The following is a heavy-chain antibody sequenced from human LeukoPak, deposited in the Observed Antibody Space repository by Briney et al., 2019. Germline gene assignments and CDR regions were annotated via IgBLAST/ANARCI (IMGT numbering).Heavy chain of an antibody. CDR1: GYTFTGHY. CDR2: INPNSGGT. J-gene: IGHJ5*02. Sequence: ASVKVSCKASGYTFTGHYMHWVRQAPGQGLEWMGWINPNSGGTKYAQKFQGRVTLTRDTSISTAYMELSRLRCNDTAVYYCARSYDFWSGPPFDPWGQGTLVTVSS. V-gene: IGHV1-2*02. CDR3: ARSYDFWSGPPFDP. D-gene: IGHD3-3*01.